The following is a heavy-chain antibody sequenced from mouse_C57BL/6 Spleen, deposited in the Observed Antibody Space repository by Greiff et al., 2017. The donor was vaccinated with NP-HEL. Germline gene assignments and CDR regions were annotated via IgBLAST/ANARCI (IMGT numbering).Heavy chain of an antibody. D-gene: IGHD1-1*01. J-gene: IGHJ4*01. CDR3: VRENYYGSSYGYAMDY. CDR1: GFTFNTYA. Sequence: EVQLVESGGGLVQPKGSLKLSCAASGFTFNTYAMHWVRQAPGKGLDWVARIRSKSSNYATYYADSVKDRFTISRDDSQSMLYLQMNNLKTEDTAMYYCVRENYYGSSYGYAMDYWGQGTSVTVSS. V-gene: IGHV10-3*01. CDR2: IRSKSSNYAT.